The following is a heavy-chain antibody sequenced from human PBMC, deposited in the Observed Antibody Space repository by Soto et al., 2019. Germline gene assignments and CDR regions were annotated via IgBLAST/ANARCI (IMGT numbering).Heavy chain of an antibody. Sequence: LSLTCTVSGGSISTGGYYWSWIRQYPGKGLEWLGYIDGSGYTFYNPSLQSRLTLSMDTSKNQFSLKLSSETAADTAVYYCAKPVVIYNWFDPWGQGTLVTVSS. V-gene: IGHV4-31*03. CDR3: AKPVVIYNWFDP. D-gene: IGHD3-22*01. J-gene: IGHJ5*02. CDR2: IDGSGYT. CDR1: GGSISTGGYY.